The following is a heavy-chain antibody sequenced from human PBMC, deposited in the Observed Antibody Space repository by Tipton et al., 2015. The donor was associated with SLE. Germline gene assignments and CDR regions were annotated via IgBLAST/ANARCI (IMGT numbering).Heavy chain of an antibody. V-gene: IGHV4-38-2*01. CDR3: ASGNYYYMDV. J-gene: IGHJ6*03. CDR1: GYSISSGYY. D-gene: IGHD1-26*01. CDR2: IYYSGST. Sequence: TLSLTCAVSGYSISSGYYWGWIRQPPGKGLEWIGYIYYSGSTNYNPSLKSRVTISVDTSKNQFSLKLSSVTAADTAVYYCASGNYYYMDVWGKGTTVTVSS.